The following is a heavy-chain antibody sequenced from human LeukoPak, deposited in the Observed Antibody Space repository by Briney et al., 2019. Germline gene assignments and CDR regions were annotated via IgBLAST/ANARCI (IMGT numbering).Heavy chain of an antibody. J-gene: IGHJ4*02. CDR2: IKQDGNEK. CDR1: GFTFSSYW. CDR3: ARDSLGITIFGVVTPN. Sequence: PGGSLRLSCAASGFTFSSYWMSWVRQAPGKGLEWVANIKQDGNEKYYVDSVKGRFTISRDNAKNSLYLQMNSLRAEDTAVYYCARDSLGITIFGVVTPNGGQGTLVTVSS. D-gene: IGHD3-3*01. V-gene: IGHV3-7*05.